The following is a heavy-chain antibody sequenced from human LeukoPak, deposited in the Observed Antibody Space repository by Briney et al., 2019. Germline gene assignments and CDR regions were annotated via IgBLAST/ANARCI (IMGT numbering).Heavy chain of an antibody. J-gene: IGHJ4*02. D-gene: IGHD2-2*01. V-gene: IGHV3-23*01. CDR2: IRSTGTNT. CDR1: GFTFSSYA. Sequence: GVSLRLSCAASGFTFSSYAMSWVRQAPGKGREWLSAIRSTGTNTYYADSVKGRFTISRDNSKNTLFLQMNSLRAEDTAVYYCAKDLMPAAPTRFDYWGQGTLVTVSA. CDR3: AKDLMPAAPTRFDY.